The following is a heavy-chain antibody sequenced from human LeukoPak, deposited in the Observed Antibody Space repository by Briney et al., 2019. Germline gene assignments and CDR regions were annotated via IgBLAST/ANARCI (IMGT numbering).Heavy chain of an antibody. J-gene: IGHJ3*02. CDR3: ARDREPPGPSGWYNAFDI. CDR2: INTNTGNP. Sequence: ASVKVSCKASGYTFTSYAMNWVRQAPGRGLEWMGWINTNTGNPTYAQGFTGRFVFSLDTSVSTAYLQISSLKAEDTAVYYCARDREPPGPSGWYNAFDIWGQGTMVTVSS. D-gene: IGHD6-19*01. V-gene: IGHV7-4-1*02. CDR1: GYTFTSYA.